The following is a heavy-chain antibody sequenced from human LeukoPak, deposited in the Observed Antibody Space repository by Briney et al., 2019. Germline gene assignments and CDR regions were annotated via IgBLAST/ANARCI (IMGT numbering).Heavy chain of an antibody. CDR3: ARTDIWGASPVTHDNWFDP. D-gene: IGHD3-16*01. Sequence: SETLSLTCTVSGGSISSYYWSWIRQPAGNGLEWIGRIYTSGSTNYNPSLKSRVTMSVDTSKNQFSLKLSSVTAADTAVYYCARTDIWGASPVTHDNWFDPWGRGTLVTVSS. J-gene: IGHJ5*02. V-gene: IGHV4-4*07. CDR2: IYTSGST. CDR1: GGSISSYY.